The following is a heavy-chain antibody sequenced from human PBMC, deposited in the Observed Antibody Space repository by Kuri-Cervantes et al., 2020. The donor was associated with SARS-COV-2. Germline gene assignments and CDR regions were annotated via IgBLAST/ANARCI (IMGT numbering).Heavy chain of an antibody. Sequence: GESLKISCAASGFTFSSYAMSWVRQAPGKGLEWVSAISGSGGSTYYADSVKGRFTISRDNSKNTLYLQMNSLRAEDMALYYCAKDIAPFSEHAFDIWGQGTMVTVSS. V-gene: IGHV3-23*01. D-gene: IGHD3-16*02. CDR3: AKDIAPFSEHAFDI. CDR2: ISGSGGST. CDR1: GFTFSSYA. J-gene: IGHJ3*02.